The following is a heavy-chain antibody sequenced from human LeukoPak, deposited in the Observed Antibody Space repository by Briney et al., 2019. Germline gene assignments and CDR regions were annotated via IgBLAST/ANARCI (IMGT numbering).Heavy chain of an antibody. CDR2: ISGSGGST. CDR1: GFTFSSYA. J-gene: IGHJ5*02. Sequence: PGGSLRLSCAASGFTFSSYAMSWVRQAPGKGLEWVSAISGSGGSTYYADSVRGRFTISRDNSKNTLYLQMNSLRAEDTAVYYCAKDGDFWSGNNWFDPWGQGTLVTVSS. D-gene: IGHD3-3*01. CDR3: AKDGDFWSGNNWFDP. V-gene: IGHV3-23*01.